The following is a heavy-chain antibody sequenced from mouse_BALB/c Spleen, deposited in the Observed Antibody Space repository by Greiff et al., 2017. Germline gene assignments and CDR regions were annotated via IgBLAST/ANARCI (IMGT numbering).Heavy chain of an antibody. CDR2: ISYSGST. D-gene: IGHD2-4*01. CDR3: ARRGGDYDYAMDY. V-gene: IGHV3-2*02. Sequence: EVKLVESGPGLVKPSQSLSLTCTVTGYSITSDYAWNWIRQFPGNKLEWMGYISYSGSTSYNPSLKSRISITRDTSKNQFFLQLNSVTTEDTATYDCARRGGDYDYAMDYWGQGTSVTVSS. J-gene: IGHJ4*01. CDR1: GYSITSDYA.